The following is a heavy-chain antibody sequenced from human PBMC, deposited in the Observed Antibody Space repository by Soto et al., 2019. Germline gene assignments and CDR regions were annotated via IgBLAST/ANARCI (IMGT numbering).Heavy chain of an antibody. D-gene: IGHD3-3*01. CDR1: GFTFKRDA. CDR2: ISGNGGST. CDR3: AKWRDGNNSQDY. Sequence: GGSLRLSCAASGFTFKRDAMSWVRQAPGKGLEWVSTISGNGGSTYYADSVKGRFTVSRDNSKNTLYLQMNSLRAEDTAVYYCAKWRDGNNSQDYWGQGTLVTVSS. J-gene: IGHJ4*02. V-gene: IGHV3-23*01.